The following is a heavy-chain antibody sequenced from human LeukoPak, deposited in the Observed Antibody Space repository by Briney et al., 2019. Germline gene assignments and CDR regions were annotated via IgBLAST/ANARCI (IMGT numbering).Heavy chain of an antibody. Sequence: SETLSLTCTVSGGSISSSSYYWGWIRQPPGKGLEWIGSIYYSGSTYYNPSLKSRVTISVDTSKNQFSLKLSSVTAADTAVYYCARHVQYGSDPFDPWGQGTLVTVSS. V-gene: IGHV4-39*01. D-gene: IGHD6-19*01. CDR1: GGSISSSSYY. J-gene: IGHJ5*02. CDR3: ARHVQYGSDPFDP. CDR2: IYYSGST.